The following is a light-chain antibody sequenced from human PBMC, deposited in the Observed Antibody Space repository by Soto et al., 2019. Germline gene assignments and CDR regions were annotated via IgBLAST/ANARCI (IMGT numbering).Light chain of an antibody. J-gene: IGLJ1*01. V-gene: IGLV2-11*01. Sequence: QSALTQPRSVSGSPGQSVTISCTGTSSDVGGYNYVSWYQQHPGKAPKIMTYDVTMRPSGVPDRFSGSKSGNTASLTISGLQAEDEADYYCCSYAASHYVFGTGTKVTVL. CDR2: DVT. CDR1: SSDVGGYNY. CDR3: CSYAASHYV.